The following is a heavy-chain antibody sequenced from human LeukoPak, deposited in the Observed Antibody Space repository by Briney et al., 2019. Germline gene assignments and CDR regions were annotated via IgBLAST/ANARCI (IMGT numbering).Heavy chain of an antibody. CDR3: ATLLGIAVAGTPFDY. CDR2: ISPNSGGT. Sequence: GASVKVSCKXSGYTFTGYYMHWVRQAPGQGLEGMGRISPNSGGTNYAQKFQGRVTMTRDTSISTAYMELSRLRSDDTAVYYCATLLGIAVAGTPFDYWGQGTLVTVSS. CDR1: GYTFTGYY. V-gene: IGHV1-2*06. D-gene: IGHD6-19*01. J-gene: IGHJ4*02.